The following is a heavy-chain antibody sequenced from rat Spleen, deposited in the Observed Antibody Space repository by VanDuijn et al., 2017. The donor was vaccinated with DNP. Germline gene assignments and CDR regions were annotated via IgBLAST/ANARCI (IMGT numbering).Heavy chain of an antibody. CDR2: IDSAGST. CDR1: GYSITSVYR. J-gene: IGHJ3*01. V-gene: IGHV3-3*01. Sequence: VQFQESGPGLLKPSQSLSLTCSVTGYSITSVYRWNWIRKFPGNKLEWMAYIDSAGSTNYNPSLRSRISITRDTSKNQFFLQVNSVTTEDTATYYCARGTYGFAYWGQGTLVTVSS. D-gene: IGHD2-1*01. CDR3: ARGTYGFAY.